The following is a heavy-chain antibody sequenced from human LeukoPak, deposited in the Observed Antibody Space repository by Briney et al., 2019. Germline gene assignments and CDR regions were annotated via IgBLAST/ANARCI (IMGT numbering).Heavy chain of an antibody. CDR2: ISSGWSTI. CDR1: GFRFSDFY. V-gene: IGHV3-11*01. Sequence: GGSLRLSCTGSGFRFSDFYMSWIRQAPGKGLEGISYISSGWSTIYYADSVKGRFTISSDNATNSVNVHMNSLGDDDTAVYYCARDRRRYCSTCGMDVRGQGTTVTVSS. CDR3: ARDRRRYCSTCGMDV. J-gene: IGHJ6*02. D-gene: IGHD2-2*01.